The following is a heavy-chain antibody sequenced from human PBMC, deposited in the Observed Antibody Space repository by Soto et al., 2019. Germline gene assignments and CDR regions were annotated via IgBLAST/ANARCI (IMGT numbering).Heavy chain of an antibody. CDR3: ARDMGGTGLFDY. J-gene: IGHJ4*02. D-gene: IGHD3-16*01. V-gene: IGHV3-53*01. CDR1: GFTVSSNY. CDR2: IYSGGST. Sequence: GESLKISCAASGFTVSSNYMSWVRQAPGKGLEWVSVIYSGGSTYYADSVKGRFTISRDNSKNTLYLQMNSLRAEDTAVYYCARDMGGTGLFDYWGQGTLVTVSS.